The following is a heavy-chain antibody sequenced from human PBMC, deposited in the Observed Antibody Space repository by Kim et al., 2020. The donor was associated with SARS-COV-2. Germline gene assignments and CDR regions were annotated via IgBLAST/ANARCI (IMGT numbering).Heavy chain of an antibody. Sequence: SQTLSLTCAISGDSVSSNSAAWNWIRQSPSRGLEWLGRTYYRSKWYNDYAVSVKSRITINPDTSKNQFSLQLNSVTPEDTAVYYCARATGITMVQGVTLDYWGQGTLVTVSS. V-gene: IGHV6-1*01. CDR3: ARATGITMVQGVTLDY. CDR2: TYYRSKWYN. CDR1: GDSVSSNSAA. D-gene: IGHD3-10*01. J-gene: IGHJ4*02.